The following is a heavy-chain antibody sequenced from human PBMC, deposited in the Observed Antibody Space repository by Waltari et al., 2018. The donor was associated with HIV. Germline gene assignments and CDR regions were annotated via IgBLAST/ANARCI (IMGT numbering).Heavy chain of an antibody. V-gene: IGHV4-34*08. Sequence: QQLGAALLTPADTLSLPCAVDAGTVSGHHWSWIRQSPGKGLEWNGEINYSGVPNYNSSLKSRATISVDRSKNQCSLRLTSLTAADTGVYFCARWEGFFDVWG. CDR3: ARWEGFFDV. J-gene: IGHJ3*01. CDR1: AGTVSGHH. CDR2: INYSGVP. D-gene: IGHD1-26*01.